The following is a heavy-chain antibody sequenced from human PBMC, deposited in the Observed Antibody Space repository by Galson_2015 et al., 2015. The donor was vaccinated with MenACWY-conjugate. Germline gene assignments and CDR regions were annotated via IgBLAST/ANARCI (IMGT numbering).Heavy chain of an antibody. CDR3: ARVYSGSPDYGMDV. CDR1: GFSFSSYD. Sequence: SLRLSCAASGFSFSSYDMHWVRQAPDKGLDWVAVISYDGSNKYYADSVKGRFTISRDKNTLYLEMISLRGEDTAVYYCARVYSGSPDYGMDVWGQGTTVTVSS. V-gene: IGHV3-30*04. J-gene: IGHJ6*02. D-gene: IGHD1-26*01. CDR2: ISYDGSNK.